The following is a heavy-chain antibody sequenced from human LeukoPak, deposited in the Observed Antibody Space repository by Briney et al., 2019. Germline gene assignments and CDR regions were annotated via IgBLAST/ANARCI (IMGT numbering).Heavy chain of an antibody. V-gene: IGHV3-21*01. CDR1: GFSFSTYS. J-gene: IGHJ3*01. CDR3: ARSGDYGDYGGSTDAFDF. CDR2: ISSSSTYI. D-gene: IGHD4-17*01. Sequence: PGGSPSLSCAASGFSFSTYSMNWVRRAPGMGLEWVSSISSSSTYIYYADSMKGRFTVSRDNAKNSLYLQMHSLRAEDTAVYYCARSGDYGDYGGSTDAFDFWGQGTMVTVSS.